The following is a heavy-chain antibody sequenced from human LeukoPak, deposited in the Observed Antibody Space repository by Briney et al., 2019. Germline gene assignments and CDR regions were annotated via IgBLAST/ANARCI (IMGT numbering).Heavy chain of an antibody. CDR2: INPSGGST. V-gene: IGHV1-46*01. CDR1: GYTFISYY. Sequence: GASVKVSYKASGYTFISYYMHWVRQAPGQGLEWMGAINPSGGSTSYAQKFQGRVTMTRDTSTSTVYMELSSLRSEDTAVYYCARGTGLGGDYVSNWGQGTLVTVSS. J-gene: IGHJ1*01. D-gene: IGHD4-17*01. CDR3: ARGTGLGGDYVSN.